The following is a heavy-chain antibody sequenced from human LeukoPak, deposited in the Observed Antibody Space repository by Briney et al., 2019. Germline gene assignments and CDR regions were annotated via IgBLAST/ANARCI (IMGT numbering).Heavy chain of an antibody. CDR3: AGTWSFDY. Sequence: AGSLTLSCAVSGFTFSNDWMHWVRQAQGKGLLWVSRISGDGTTTMYADSVKARFTISRVNAKNMLYLQMDSLRAEDTAVYYCAGTWSFDYWGQGTLVTVSS. V-gene: IGHV3-74*03. J-gene: IGHJ4*02. D-gene: IGHD2-15*01. CDR2: ISGDGTTT. CDR1: GFTFSNDW.